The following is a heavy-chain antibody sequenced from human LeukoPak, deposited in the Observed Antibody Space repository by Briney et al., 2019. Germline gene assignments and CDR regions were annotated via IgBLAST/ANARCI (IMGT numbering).Heavy chain of an antibody. V-gene: IGHV3-66*01. CDR2: IYSGGST. D-gene: IGHD2-2*01. J-gene: IGHJ6*02. CDR1: GFTFSSYS. CDR3: ARSTSLGYYYGMDV. Sequence: GGSLRLSCAASGFTFSSYSMNWVRQAPGKGLEWVSVIYSGGSTYYADSVKGRFTISRDNSKNTLYLQMNSLRAEDTAVYYCARSTSLGYYYGMDVWGQGTTVTVSS.